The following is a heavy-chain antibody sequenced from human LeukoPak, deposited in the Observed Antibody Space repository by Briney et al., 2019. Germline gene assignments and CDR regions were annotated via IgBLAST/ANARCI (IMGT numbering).Heavy chain of an antibody. CDR1: GYTFTGYY. D-gene: IGHD6-13*01. V-gene: IGHV1-2*02. J-gene: IGHJ5*02. CDR3: ARGKLAAPGRTGYNWFDP. CDR2: INPNSGGT. Sequence: ASVKVSCTASGYTFTGYYIHWVRQAPGQGLEWMGWINPNSGGTNYAQKFQGRVTMPRDTSITTAYMELSGLSSDDTAIYYCARGKLAAPGRTGYNWFDPWGQGTLVTVSS.